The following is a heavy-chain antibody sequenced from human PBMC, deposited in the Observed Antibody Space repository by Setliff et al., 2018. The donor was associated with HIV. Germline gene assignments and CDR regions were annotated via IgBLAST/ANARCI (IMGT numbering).Heavy chain of an antibody. D-gene: IGHD7-27*01. Sequence: GASVKVSFKPYSHPTSYYMHWVRQVPGIGLQWMGVINPSGGLTDYPQKFRGRVTMTRDTSTNTVYMQLSSLTSDDTAMYYCARQLSNSLDYWGQGTLVTVSS. CDR3: ARQLSNSLDY. V-gene: IGHV1-46*01. CDR2: INPSGGLT. J-gene: IGHJ4*02. CDR1: SHPTSYY.